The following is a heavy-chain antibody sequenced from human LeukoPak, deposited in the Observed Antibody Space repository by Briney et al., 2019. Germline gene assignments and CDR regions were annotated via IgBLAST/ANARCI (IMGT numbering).Heavy chain of an antibody. CDR1: GFTFSSHS. J-gene: IGHJ4*02. V-gene: IGHV3-7*01. CDR2: VQEDGSEE. Sequence: QPGGSLRLSCAASGFTFSSHSMSWVRQAPGKGLEWVANVQEDGSEENYVDSVKGRFTISRDNAVKSLYLQMNGLRAEDTAVYFCARLLHYERSVYRPVDCWGQGTLVAVSS. CDR3: ARLLHYERSVYRPVDC. D-gene: IGHD5/OR15-5a*01.